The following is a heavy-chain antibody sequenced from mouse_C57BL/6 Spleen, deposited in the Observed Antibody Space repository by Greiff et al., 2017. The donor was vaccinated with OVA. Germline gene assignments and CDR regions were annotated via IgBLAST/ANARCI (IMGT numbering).Heavy chain of an antibody. Sequence: VQLQQPGAELVRPGSSVKLSCTASGYTFTSYWMHWVKQRPRQGLEWIGNIDPSDSETHYNQKFKDKATLTVDKSSSTAYMQLSSLTSEDSAVYDCARTYYAYYGYAMDYWGQGTSVTVSS. CDR2: IDPSDSET. J-gene: IGHJ4*01. CDR1: GYTFTSYW. D-gene: IGHD1-1*01. V-gene: IGHV1-52*01. CDR3: ARTYYAYYGYAMDY.